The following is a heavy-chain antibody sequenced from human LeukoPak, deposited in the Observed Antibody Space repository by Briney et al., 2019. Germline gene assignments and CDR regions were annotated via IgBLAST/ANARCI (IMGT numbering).Heavy chain of an antibody. CDR3: ARDAQSPNLTYYDFWSGYYNNWFDP. V-gene: IGHV3-21*01. CDR1: GFTFSSYS. J-gene: IGHJ5*02. CDR2: ISSSSSYI. Sequence: GGSLRLSCAASGFTFSSYSMNWVRQAPGKGLEWVSSISSSSSYIYYADSVKGRFTISRDNAKNSLYLQMNSLRAEDTAVYYCARDAQSPNLTYYDFWSGYYNNWFDPWGQGTLVTVSS. D-gene: IGHD3-3*01.